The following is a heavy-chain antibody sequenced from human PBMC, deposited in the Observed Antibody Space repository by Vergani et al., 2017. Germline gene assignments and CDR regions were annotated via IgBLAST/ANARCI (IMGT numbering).Heavy chain of an antibody. V-gene: IGHV3-30*02. CDR3: AKCLRDSTDGLPDS. Sequence: QVQLVESAGGVVQPGGSLRLSCAASGFTFSNFGMHWIRQAPGKGLEWLAYVGKDGINTRYRDAVEGRFTDSRDNSKDILYLQMGSLRSGDTALYYCAKCLRDSTDGLPDSWGPGTLVIVSS. CDR1: GFTFSNFG. J-gene: IGHJ4*02. D-gene: IGHD3/OR15-3a*01. CDR2: VGKDGINT.